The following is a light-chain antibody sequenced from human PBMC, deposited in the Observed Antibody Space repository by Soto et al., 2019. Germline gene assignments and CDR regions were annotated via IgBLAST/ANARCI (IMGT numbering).Light chain of an antibody. CDR3: QLYGTSPGFT. CDR2: GAS. J-gene: IGKJ3*01. V-gene: IGKV3-20*01. Sequence: EIVLTQSPGTLSLSPGERATLSCRASQSVSSNSLAWYQQKPGQAPRLLIYGASSRATGIPDRFSGSGSGTDFALTICRLEAEDGAVYYCQLYGTSPGFTFGPGTKVDI. CDR1: QSVSSNS.